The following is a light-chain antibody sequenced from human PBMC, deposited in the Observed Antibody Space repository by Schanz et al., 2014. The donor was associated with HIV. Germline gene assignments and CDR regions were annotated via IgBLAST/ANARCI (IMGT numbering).Light chain of an antibody. CDR3: QQSYTTPPGT. V-gene: IGKV1-39*01. J-gene: IGKJ2*01. CDR1: QSISNY. Sequence: DIQMTQSPSSLSASVGDRVTITCRAGQSISNYLNWYQQKPGKAPNLLIYATSSLQSGVPSRFSGSGSGTDFTLTISSLQPEDFATYYCQQSYTTPPGTFGQGTKLEIK. CDR2: ATS.